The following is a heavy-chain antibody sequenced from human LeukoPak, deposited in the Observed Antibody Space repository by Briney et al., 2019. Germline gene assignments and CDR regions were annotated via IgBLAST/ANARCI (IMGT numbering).Heavy chain of an antibody. J-gene: IGHJ4*02. CDR2: LSGSAGST. CDR1: GFTFSSYS. CDR3: AKGESSNWYYLDY. V-gene: IGHV3-23*01. D-gene: IGHD6-13*01. Sequence: GGSLRLSCAASGFTFSSYSMNWVRQAPGKGLEWVSALSGSAGSTYYADSVKGRFTISRDNSKNTLYLQMNSLRAEDTAVYYCAKGESSNWYYLDYWGQGTLVTVSS.